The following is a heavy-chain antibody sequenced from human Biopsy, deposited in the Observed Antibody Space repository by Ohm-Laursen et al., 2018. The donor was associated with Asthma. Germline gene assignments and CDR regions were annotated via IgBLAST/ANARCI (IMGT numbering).Heavy chain of an antibody. D-gene: IGHD3-22*01. Sequence: GSLRLSCSASGFTFSGYAMSWVRQAPGKGLEWVSVIYSGGTSHTADSVRGRFTISRDYSKNTLYLQMHSLRAEDTAVYYRARGDSSNWSHYYFDYWGQGTLVTVSS. V-gene: IGHV3-23*03. CDR1: GFTFSGYA. CDR2: IYSGGTS. J-gene: IGHJ4*02. CDR3: ARGDSSNWSHYYFDY.